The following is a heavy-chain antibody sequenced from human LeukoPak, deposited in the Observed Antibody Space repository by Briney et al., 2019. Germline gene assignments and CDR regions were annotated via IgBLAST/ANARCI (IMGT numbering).Heavy chain of an antibody. J-gene: IGHJ6*02. V-gene: IGHV1-69*04. CDR1: GGTFSNYA. CDR2: SVRLLGLV. CDR3: ASGLGFCSGSDCTNLVKDYYYGMNV. Sequence: ASVKVSCKASGGTFSNYAINWVRQAPGQGLEWMGRSVRLLGLVNYAQKFQGRVAITTDESTSTAYMELSSLRSEDTAVYYCASGLGFCSGSDCTNLVKDYYYGMNVWGQGTTVTVSS. D-gene: IGHD2-15*01.